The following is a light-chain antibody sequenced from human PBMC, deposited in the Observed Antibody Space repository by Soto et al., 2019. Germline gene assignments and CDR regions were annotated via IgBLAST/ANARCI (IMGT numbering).Light chain of an antibody. V-gene: IGKV1-8*01. CDR3: QQYYSYPKT. CDR1: QGISSY. Sequence: ALPVTPAPSSFSASTGDRVTIPCRATQGISSYLAWYQQKPGKAPKLLIYAASTLQSGVPSRFSGSGSGTDFTLTISCLQSEDFATYYCQQYYSYPKTFGQGTKVDIK. CDR2: AAS. J-gene: IGKJ1*01.